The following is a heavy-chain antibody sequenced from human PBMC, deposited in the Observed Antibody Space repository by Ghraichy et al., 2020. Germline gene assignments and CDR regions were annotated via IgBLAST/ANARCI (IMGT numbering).Heavy chain of an antibody. V-gene: IGHV3-74*01. D-gene: IGHD3-10*01. Sequence: GGSLRLSCAASGFTFRNHWMHWVRQAPGEGLVWVSRISNDGSRTSYADSVEGRFTISRDNARATLYLQMDSLEAEDTAVYYCARYGSGSHLKDPFDHWGQGTLVTVSS. CDR2: ISNDGSRT. CDR3: ARYGSGSHLKDPFDH. CDR1: GFTFRNHW. J-gene: IGHJ4*02.